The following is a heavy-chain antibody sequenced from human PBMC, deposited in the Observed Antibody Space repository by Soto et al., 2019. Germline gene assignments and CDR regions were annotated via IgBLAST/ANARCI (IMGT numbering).Heavy chain of an antibody. V-gene: IGHV4-30-4*01. Sequence: SETLSLTCTVSGGSVSSGDYFWTWIRQPPGKGLEWIGYIHHTESTYYNPSLKSQLTISSDTSKNQFSLDLRSVTGADTAVYYCVRGVYCGGNCYSGTDYWGRGTQVTVSS. CDR1: GGSVSSGDYF. CDR2: IHHTEST. D-gene: IGHD2-21*02. J-gene: IGHJ4*02. CDR3: VRGVYCGGNCYSGTDY.